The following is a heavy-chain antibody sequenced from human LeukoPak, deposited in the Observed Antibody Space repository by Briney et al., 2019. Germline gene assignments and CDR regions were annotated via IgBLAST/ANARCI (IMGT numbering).Heavy chain of an antibody. V-gene: IGHV3-20*04. CDR3: ARELQLERLAFGKEGSAFDY. D-gene: IGHD1-1*01. CDR1: GFTFSSYA. J-gene: IGHJ4*02. Sequence: GGSLRLSCAASGFTFSSYAMSWVRQAPGKGLEWVSGINWNGGSTGYADSVKGRFTISRDNAKNSLYLQMNRLRADDTAVYYCARELQLERLAFGKEGSAFDYWGQGTLVIVSS. CDR2: INWNGGST.